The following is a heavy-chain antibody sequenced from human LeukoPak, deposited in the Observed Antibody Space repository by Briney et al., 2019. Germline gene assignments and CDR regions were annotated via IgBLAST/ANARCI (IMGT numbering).Heavy chain of an antibody. CDR3: ARISLERRGWSGNWFDP. CDR1: GYTFTGYY. J-gene: IGHJ5*02. Sequence: GASVKVSCKASGYTFTGYYMHWVRQAPGQGLEWMGWINPNSGGTNYAQKFQGRVTMTRDTSISTAYMELSRLRSDDTAVYYCARISLERRGWSGNWFDPWGQGTLVTVSS. D-gene: IGHD1-1*01. V-gene: IGHV1-2*02. CDR2: INPNSGGT.